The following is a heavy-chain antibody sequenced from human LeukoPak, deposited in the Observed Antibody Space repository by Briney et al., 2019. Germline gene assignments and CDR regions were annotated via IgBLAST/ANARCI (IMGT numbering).Heavy chain of an antibody. CDR1: GYIFTHYW. D-gene: IGHD3-3*01. CDR2: IYAGDSDT. Sequence: GESLKISCKASGYIFTHYWIAWVRQMPGKGLEWMGIIYAGDSDTTYSPSFQGQVTISADKSINTVYMQWGSLRASDTAMYYCARRLEYAFDTWGQGTMVSVSS. J-gene: IGHJ3*02. CDR3: ARRLEYAFDT. V-gene: IGHV5-51*01.